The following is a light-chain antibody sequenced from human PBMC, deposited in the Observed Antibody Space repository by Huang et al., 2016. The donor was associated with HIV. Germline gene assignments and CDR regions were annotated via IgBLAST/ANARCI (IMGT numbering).Light chain of an antibody. Sequence: AIQMTQSPSSLSASVGDRVTITCRASQDIRNDLGWYQQRPGKFPRLLIYAAFNLQSGVPSRCSGSGSGTDFTLTISDLRPEDFATYYCLQDYNYPSTFGLGTKLEL. CDR1: QDIRND. CDR2: AAF. CDR3: LQDYNYPST. J-gene: IGKJ2*01. V-gene: IGKV1-6*01.